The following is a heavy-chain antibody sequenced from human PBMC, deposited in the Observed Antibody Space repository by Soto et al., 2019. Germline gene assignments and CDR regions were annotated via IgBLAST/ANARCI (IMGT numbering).Heavy chain of an antibody. CDR1: GFTFSSYS. J-gene: IGHJ4*02. D-gene: IGHD5-12*01. V-gene: IGHV3-21*01. CDR3: ARSLSCYDLFGYFDY. Sequence: PGGSLRLSCAASGFTFSSYSMNWVRQAPGKGLEWVSSISSSSSYIYYADSVKGRFTISRDNAKNSLYLQMNSLRAEDTAVYYCARSLSCYDLFGYFDYWGQGTLVTVSS. CDR2: ISSSSSYI.